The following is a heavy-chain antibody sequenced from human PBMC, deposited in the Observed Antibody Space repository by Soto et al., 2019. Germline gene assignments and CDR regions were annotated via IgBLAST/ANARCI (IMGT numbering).Heavy chain of an antibody. Sequence: PSETLSLTCPVSGDSISSSSYHWGWIRQPPGKGLEWIGSVYYSGSTYYNPSLKSRVTISVDASKNQFSLKLSSVTAADTAVYYCARVIDSSGWENFDYWGQGTLVTVSS. CDR1: GDSISSSSYH. CDR3: ARVIDSSGWENFDY. J-gene: IGHJ4*02. V-gene: IGHV4-39*07. D-gene: IGHD6-19*01. CDR2: VYYSGST.